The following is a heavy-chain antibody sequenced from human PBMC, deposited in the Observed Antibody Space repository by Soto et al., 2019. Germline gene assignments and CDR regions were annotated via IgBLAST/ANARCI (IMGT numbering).Heavy chain of an antibody. V-gene: IGHV1-69*01. CDR2: INHIFGSP. J-gene: IGHJ6*02. CDR1: GGTLRSHA. CDR3: AGTLKIPYYHAMDL. D-gene: IGHD3-22*01. Sequence: QVQLVQSGAEVKKPGSSVRVSCKASGGTLRSHAINWVRQAPGQGLERMGGINHIFGSPKYAQKFQGRVTNTADQSPITAYMELSSLRSEDTAVYYCAGTLKIPYYHAMDLWGQGSTVTVSS.